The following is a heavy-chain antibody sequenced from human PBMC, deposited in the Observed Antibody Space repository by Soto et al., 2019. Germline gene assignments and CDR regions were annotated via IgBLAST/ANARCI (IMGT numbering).Heavy chain of an antibody. Sequence: QSLTCAVYAGSLSGYYWRSIHQPPGKGLEWIGEINHSGSTNYNPSLKSRVTISVDTSKNQFSLKLSSVTAADTAVYYCARGFNPTKYSYGFYYYYGMDVWGQGT. CDR3: ARGFNPTKYSYGFYYYYGMDV. CDR1: AGSLSGYY. CDR2: INHSGST. D-gene: IGHD5-18*01. V-gene: IGHV4-34*01. J-gene: IGHJ6*02.